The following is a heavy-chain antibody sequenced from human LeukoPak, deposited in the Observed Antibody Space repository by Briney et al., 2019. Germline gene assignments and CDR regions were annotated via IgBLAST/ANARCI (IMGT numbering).Heavy chain of an antibody. CDR2: INWNGGST. CDR1: GFTFDDYG. D-gene: IGHD4-17*01. Sequence: GGSLRLSCAASGFTFDDYGMSWVRQAPGKGLEWVSGINWNGGSTGYADSVKGRFTISRDNSKNTLYLQMNSLRAEDTAVYYCARESGDTTFFDYWGQGTLVTVSS. V-gene: IGHV3-20*04. J-gene: IGHJ4*02. CDR3: ARESGDTTFFDY.